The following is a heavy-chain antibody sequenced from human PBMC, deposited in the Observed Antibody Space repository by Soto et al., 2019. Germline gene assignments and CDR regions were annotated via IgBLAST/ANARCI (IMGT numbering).Heavy chain of an antibody. CDR2: ISPKNGNR. Sequence: QPQLVQSGAEGREPGASVKLSCKASGYSFSTYDISWLRQAPGKGLEWMGVISPKNGNRNFAWKFLDRVIMTTDTSSNTAYMELESLRYDDTAIYYCATSYDSGFDPWGHGTLVTVSS. CDR3: ATSYDSGFDP. CDR1: GYSFSTYD. D-gene: IGHD3-3*01. V-gene: IGHV1-18*04. J-gene: IGHJ5*02.